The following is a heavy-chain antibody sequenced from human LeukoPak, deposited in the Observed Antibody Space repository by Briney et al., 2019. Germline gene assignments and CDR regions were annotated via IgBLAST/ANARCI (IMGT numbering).Heavy chain of an antibody. CDR3: AREGSGWSFDY. Sequence: GGSLRLSCAASGFTFSSYAMHWVRQAPGKGLEWVAVISYDGSNKYYADSVKGRFTISRDNSKNTLYLQMNSLRAEDTAVYYCAREGSGWSFDYWGQGTLVTVSS. J-gene: IGHJ4*02. CDR1: GFTFSSYA. CDR2: ISYDGSNK. D-gene: IGHD6-19*01. V-gene: IGHV3-30*04.